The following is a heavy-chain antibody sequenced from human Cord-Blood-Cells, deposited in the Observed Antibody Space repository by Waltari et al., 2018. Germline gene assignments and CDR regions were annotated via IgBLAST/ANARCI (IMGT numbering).Heavy chain of an antibody. Sequence: QVQLQQWGAGLLKPSETLSLTCAVYGGSFSGYYWSWIRQPPGKGLELIGEINQSGSTNYNPSLKSRVTISVDTSKNQFSLKLSSVTAADTAVYYCARGTGLGYYFDYWGQGTLVTVSS. J-gene: IGHJ4*02. D-gene: IGHD6-19*01. CDR3: ARGTGLGYYFDY. CDR1: GGSFSGYY. V-gene: IGHV4-34*01. CDR2: INQSGST.